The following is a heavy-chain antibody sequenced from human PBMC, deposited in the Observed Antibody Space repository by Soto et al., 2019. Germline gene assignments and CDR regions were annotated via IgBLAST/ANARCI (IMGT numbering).Heavy chain of an antibody. CDR2: ISGSGGST. Sequence: GGSLRLSCAASGFTFSSYAMSWVRQAPGKGLEWVSAISGSGGSTYYADSVKGRFTISRDNSKNTLYLQMNSLRAEDTAVYYCARRSIAARKFDYWGQGTLVTVSS. J-gene: IGHJ4*02. V-gene: IGHV3-23*01. CDR3: ARRSIAARKFDY. D-gene: IGHD6-6*01. CDR1: GFTFSSYA.